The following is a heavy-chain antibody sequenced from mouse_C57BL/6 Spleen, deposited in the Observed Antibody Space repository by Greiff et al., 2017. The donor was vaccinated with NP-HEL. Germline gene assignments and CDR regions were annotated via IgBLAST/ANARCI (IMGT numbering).Heavy chain of an antibody. Sequence: VQLQQPGAELVRPGTSVKLSCKASGYTFTSYWMHWVKQRPGQGLEWIGVIDPSDSYTNYNQKFKGKATLTVDTSSSTAYMQRSSLTSEDAAVYYCARCYYGSSYGYFDVWGTGTTVTVSS. D-gene: IGHD1-1*01. CDR1: GYTFTSYW. CDR2: IDPSDSYT. CDR3: ARCYYGSSYGYFDV. V-gene: IGHV1-59*01. J-gene: IGHJ1*03.